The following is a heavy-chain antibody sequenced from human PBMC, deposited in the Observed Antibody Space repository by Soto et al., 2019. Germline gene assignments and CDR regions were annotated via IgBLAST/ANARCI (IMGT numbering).Heavy chain of an antibody. V-gene: IGHV4-61*01. CDR2: IYYSGST. CDR3: ARDSLKYSGYDFYYYYYGMDV. D-gene: IGHD5-12*01. J-gene: IGHJ6*02. Sequence: ASETLSLTCTVSGGSVSSGSYYWSWIRQPPGKGLEWIGYIYYSGSTNYNPSLKSRVTISVDTSKNQFSLKLSSVTAADAAMYYCARDSLKYSGYDFYYYYYGMDVWGQGTTVTVSS. CDR1: GGSVSSGSYY.